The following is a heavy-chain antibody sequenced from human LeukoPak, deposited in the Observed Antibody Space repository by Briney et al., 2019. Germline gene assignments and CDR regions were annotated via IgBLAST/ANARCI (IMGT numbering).Heavy chain of an antibody. Sequence: TSETLSLTCAVYGGSFSGYYWSWIRQPPGKGLEWIGEINHSGSTNYNPSLKSRVTISVDTSKNQFSLKLSSVTAADTAVYYCAKDLADPHTHPRGFDYWGQGTLVTVSS. D-gene: IGHD2-2*02. CDR2: INHSGST. CDR1: GGSFSGYY. V-gene: IGHV4-34*01. J-gene: IGHJ4*02. CDR3: AKDLADPHTHPRGFDY.